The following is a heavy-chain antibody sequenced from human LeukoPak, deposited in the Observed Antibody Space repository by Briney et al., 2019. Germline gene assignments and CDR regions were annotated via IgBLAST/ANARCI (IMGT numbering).Heavy chain of an antibody. Sequence: SVKVSCKASGGTFSSYAISWVRQAPGQGLEWMGRIIPILGIANYAQKFQGRVTITADKSTSTAYMELSSLRSEDTAVYYCARPYCSGGSCQYYYYYGMDVWGQGTTVTVSS. CDR3: ARPYCSGGSCQYYYYYGMDV. CDR1: GGTFSSYA. V-gene: IGHV1-69*04. J-gene: IGHJ6*02. D-gene: IGHD2-15*01. CDR2: IIPILGIA.